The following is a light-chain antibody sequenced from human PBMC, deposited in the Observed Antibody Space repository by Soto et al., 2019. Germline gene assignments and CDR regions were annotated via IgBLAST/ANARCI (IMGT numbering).Light chain of an antibody. CDR3: KQYYSSPPA. Sequence: DIVMTQSPDSLAVSLGERATINCKSSQSVLYSSNNKNYLAWYQQKPGQPPQLLISWASIRESGVPDRFSGSRSGTDFTLTISSLQAEDVAVYYCKQYYSSPPAFGQGTKVEIK. J-gene: IGKJ1*01. V-gene: IGKV4-1*01. CDR1: QSVLYSSNNKNY. CDR2: WAS.